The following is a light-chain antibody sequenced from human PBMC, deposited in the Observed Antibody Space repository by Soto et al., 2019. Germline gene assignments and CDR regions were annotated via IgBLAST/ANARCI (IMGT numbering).Light chain of an antibody. CDR3: SSYTSRSTPV. V-gene: IGLV2-14*01. J-gene: IGLJ2*01. CDR2: EVS. Sequence: QSAPTQPASVSGSPGQSITISCTGTSSDVGTYKYVSWYQQLPGKAPKLMIYEVSNRPSGVSNRFSGSKSGNTASLTISELQAKDEADYYCSSYTSRSTPVFGGGTKVTVL. CDR1: SSDVGTYKY.